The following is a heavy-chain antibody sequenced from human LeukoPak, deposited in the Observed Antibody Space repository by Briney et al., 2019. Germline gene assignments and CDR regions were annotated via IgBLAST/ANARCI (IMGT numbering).Heavy chain of an antibody. D-gene: IGHD6-13*01. CDR1: GYTLTSYE. Sequence: APVKVSCKASGYTLTSYEIHWVRQAIGQGLEWMGWMNPNSGNTGYAQKFQGRVTMTRNTFISTAYMELSSLRSEDPAVYYCARGMGSWDPFDYWGQGTLVTVSS. CDR3: ARGMGSWDPFDY. J-gene: IGHJ4*02. CDR2: MNPNSGNT. V-gene: IGHV1-8*01.